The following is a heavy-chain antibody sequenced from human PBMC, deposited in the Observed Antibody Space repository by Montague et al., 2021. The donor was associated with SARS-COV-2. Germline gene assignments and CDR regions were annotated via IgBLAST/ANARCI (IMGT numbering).Heavy chain of an antibody. J-gene: IGHJ3*02. V-gene: IGHV4-39*02. CDR2: IYDSGST. CDR1: GGSISSRNYY. CDR3: ARRGRKLLPVATTIGGFDI. Sequence: SETLSLTCTVSGGSISSRNYYWDWIRQPPGKGLEWIGSIYDSGSTYYXPSLKSRVTISVDTSKNHFSLKLSSVTAADTAVYYCARRGRKLLPVATTIGGFDIWGQGTMVTVSS. D-gene: IGHD5-12*01.